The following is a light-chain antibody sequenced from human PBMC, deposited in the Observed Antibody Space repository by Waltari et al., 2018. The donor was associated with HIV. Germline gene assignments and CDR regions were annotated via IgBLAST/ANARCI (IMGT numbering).Light chain of an antibody. Sequence: QSALTQPPSASGSPGQSVAISCTGTSSDIGGYNYVSWYQQHPGKAPKLRCFGVTKRPSGGPERFSGAKAGNTASLTVSGLQAEDEADYYCASYGGTNELVFGGGTKLTVL. CDR3: ASYGGTNELV. CDR2: GVT. V-gene: IGLV2-8*01. J-gene: IGLJ3*02. CDR1: SSDIGGYNY.